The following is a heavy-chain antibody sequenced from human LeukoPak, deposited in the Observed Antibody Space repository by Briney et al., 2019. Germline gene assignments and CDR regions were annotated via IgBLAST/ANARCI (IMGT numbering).Heavy chain of an antibody. D-gene: IGHD4-11*01. CDR2: INSDGSST. CDR3: ARDDVDYSTFADWFDP. CDR1: GFTFNNYW. J-gene: IGHJ5*02. V-gene: IGHV3-74*01. Sequence: GGSLRLSCAASGFTFNNYWMHWVRQAPGKGLVWVSRINSDGSSTNYADSVKGRFTIPRDNAKNTLYLQMNSLRAEDTAVYYCARDDVDYSTFADWFDPWGQGTLVTVSS.